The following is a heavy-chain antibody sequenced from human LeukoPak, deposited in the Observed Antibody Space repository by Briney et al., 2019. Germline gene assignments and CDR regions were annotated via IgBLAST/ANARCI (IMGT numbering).Heavy chain of an antibody. Sequence: GESLKISCKGSGYSFTSYWIGWVRQMPGKGLEWMGIIYPGDSDTRYSPSFQGQVTISADKSISTAYLQWSSLKASDTAMYYCARRGGDYGVQDAFDIWGQGTMVTVSS. CDR1: GYSFTSYW. CDR2: IYPGDSDT. J-gene: IGHJ3*02. CDR3: ARRGGDYGVQDAFDI. V-gene: IGHV5-51*01. D-gene: IGHD4-17*01.